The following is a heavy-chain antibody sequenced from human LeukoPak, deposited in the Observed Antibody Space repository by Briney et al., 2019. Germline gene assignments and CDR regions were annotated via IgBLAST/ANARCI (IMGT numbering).Heavy chain of an antibody. V-gene: IGHV4-61*02. D-gene: IGHD3-3*01. CDR2: IYTSGST. Sequence: SETLSLTCTVSGGSISSSSSYWSWIRQPAGKGLEWIGRIYTSGSTNYNPSLKSRVTMSIDTSKNQFSLKLSSVTAADTAVYYCARCSLERDPYIRVYYYCYMDVWGKGTTVTVSS. CDR3: ARCSLERDPYIRVYYYCYMDV. CDR1: GGSISSSSSY. J-gene: IGHJ6*03.